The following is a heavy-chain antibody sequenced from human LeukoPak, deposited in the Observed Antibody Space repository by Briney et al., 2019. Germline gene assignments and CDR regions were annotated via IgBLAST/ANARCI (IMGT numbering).Heavy chain of an antibody. CDR2: ISSSGSTI. CDR1: GFTFSSYE. V-gene: IGHV3-48*03. Sequence: GGSLRLSRAASGFTFSSYEMNWVRQAPGKGLEWVSYISSSGSTIYYADSVKGRFTISRDNAKNSLYLQMNSLRAEDTAVYYCAGSHYYGSGSYYPPPTLYWGQGTLVTVSS. D-gene: IGHD3-10*01. CDR3: AGSHYYGSGSYYPPPTLY. J-gene: IGHJ4*02.